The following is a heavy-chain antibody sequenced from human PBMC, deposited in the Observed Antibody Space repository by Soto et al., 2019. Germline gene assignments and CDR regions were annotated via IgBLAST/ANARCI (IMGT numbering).Heavy chain of an antibody. D-gene: IGHD3-22*01. CDR1: GFTFSSYG. CDR2: ISYDGSNK. V-gene: IGHV3-30*18. CDR3: AKDAPYYYDSSGYYGPFDY. Sequence: PGGSLRLSCAASGFTFSSYGIHWVRQAPGKGLEWVALISYDGSNKYYADSVKGRFTISRDNSKNTLYLQMNSLRAEDTAMYYCAKDAPYYYDSSGYYGPFDYWGQGT. J-gene: IGHJ4*02.